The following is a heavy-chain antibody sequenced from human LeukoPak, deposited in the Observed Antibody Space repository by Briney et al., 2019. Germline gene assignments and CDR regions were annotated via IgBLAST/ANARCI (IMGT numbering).Heavy chain of an antibody. J-gene: IGHJ6*03. CDR3: ARNANSRGYSGYATYYYYYYMDV. D-gene: IGHD5-12*01. Sequence: SETLSLTCTVSGGSISSYYWSWIRQPAGKGLEWIGRIYTSGSTNYNPSLKSRVTMSVDTSKNQFSLKLSSVTAADTAVYYCARNANSRGYSGYATYYYYYYMDVWGKGTTVTVSS. CDR1: GGSISSYY. V-gene: IGHV4-4*07. CDR2: IYTSGST.